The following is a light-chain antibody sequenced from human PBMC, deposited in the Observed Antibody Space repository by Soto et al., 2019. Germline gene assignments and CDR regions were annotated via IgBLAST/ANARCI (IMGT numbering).Light chain of an antibody. J-gene: IGKJ4*01. CDR1: QTISRN. CDR2: AAS. Sequence: DIQMTQSPVSLSASVGDRVTITCRASQTISRNLNWYQQKPGKAPKLLIFAASSLQSGVPLRFSGSGSRTDFTLTISSLQPEDFATYYCQQSYDTPLTFGGGTKVEIK. CDR3: QQSYDTPLT. V-gene: IGKV1-39*01.